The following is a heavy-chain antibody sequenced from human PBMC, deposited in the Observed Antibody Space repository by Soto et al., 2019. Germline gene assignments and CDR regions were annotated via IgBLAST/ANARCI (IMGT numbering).Heavy chain of an antibody. Sequence: LSLTCSVSGRSMSSNYWSWIRQSPDKGLEWLGYVFYGGTDYNPSLGGRVSMSVETSKSQFSLKLTSVTVADTAVYHCASYRGALYFESWGPGILVTVSS. CDR2: VFYGGT. J-gene: IGHJ4*02. V-gene: IGHV4-59*01. CDR1: GRSMSSNY. D-gene: IGHD3-16*01. CDR3: ASYRGALYFES.